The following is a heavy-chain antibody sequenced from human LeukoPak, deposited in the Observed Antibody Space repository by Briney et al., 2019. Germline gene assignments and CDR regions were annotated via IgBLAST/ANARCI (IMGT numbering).Heavy chain of an antibody. CDR3: AGGDSSACPDY. Sequence: GGSLRPSCAASGFTFSTFSMNWVRQAPGKGLQWVSSITGSSSYVYYADSVRGRFTISRDNANNSLYLQMNGLRADDTAVYYCAGGDSSACPDYWGQGTLVTVSS. V-gene: IGHV3-21*04. CDR2: ITGSSSYV. D-gene: IGHD3-22*01. CDR1: GFTFSTFS. J-gene: IGHJ4*02.